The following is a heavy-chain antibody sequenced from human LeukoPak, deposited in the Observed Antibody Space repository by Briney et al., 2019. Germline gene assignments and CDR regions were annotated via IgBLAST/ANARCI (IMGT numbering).Heavy chain of an antibody. J-gene: IGHJ3*02. D-gene: IGHD6-13*01. V-gene: IGHV3-21*01. CDR2: ISSSSSYI. CDR3: TAAAGPKRDAFDI. Sequence: GGSLRLSCAASGFTFSSYSMNWVRQAPGKGLEWVSSISSSSSYIYYADSVKGRFTISRDNAKNSLYLQMNSLRAEDTAVYYCTAAAGPKRDAFDIWGQGTVVTVSS. CDR1: GFTFSSYS.